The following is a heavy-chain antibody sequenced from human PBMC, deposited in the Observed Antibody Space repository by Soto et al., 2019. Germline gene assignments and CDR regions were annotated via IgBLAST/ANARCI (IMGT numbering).Heavy chain of an antibody. V-gene: IGHV4-39*01. CDR1: GGSISSSSSY. J-gene: IGHJ4*02. D-gene: IGHD3-3*01. Sequence: PSETLSLTCTVSGGSISSSSSYWGWIRQPPGKGLEWIGSINYRGSTYYNPSLKSRVTVSVDTSKNQFSLKLSSVTAADTAVYFCAKTGFWSGSRMVDYWGQGTLVTVSS. CDR3: AKTGFWSGSRMVDY. CDR2: INYRGST.